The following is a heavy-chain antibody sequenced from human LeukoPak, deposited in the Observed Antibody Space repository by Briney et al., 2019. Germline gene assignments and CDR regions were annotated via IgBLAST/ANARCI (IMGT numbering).Heavy chain of an antibody. J-gene: IGHJ4*02. D-gene: IGHD2-2*01. CDR2: INPNSGGT. Sequence: ASVKVSCKASGYTFTGYYMHWVRQAPGQGLEWMGWINPNSGGTNYAQKFQGRVTMTRDTSISTAYMEPSRLRSDDTAVYYCARVVGYCSSTSCYYFDYWGQGTLVTVSS. V-gene: IGHV1-2*02. CDR3: ARVVGYCSSTSCYYFDY. CDR1: GYTFTGYY.